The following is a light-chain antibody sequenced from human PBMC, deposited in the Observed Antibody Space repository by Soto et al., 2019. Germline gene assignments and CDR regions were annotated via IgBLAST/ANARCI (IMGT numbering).Light chain of an antibody. CDR2: AAS. CDR3: QQSYSTPRT. CDR1: QSITSY. Sequence: DIPMTQSPPSLSASVGDRVTITCRASQSITSYLNWYQQKPGKAPYLLIYAASSLQSGVPSRFSGSGSGTDFTLSISSLQPEDFATYYCQQSYSTPRTFGQGTKVEIK. J-gene: IGKJ1*01. V-gene: IGKV1-39*01.